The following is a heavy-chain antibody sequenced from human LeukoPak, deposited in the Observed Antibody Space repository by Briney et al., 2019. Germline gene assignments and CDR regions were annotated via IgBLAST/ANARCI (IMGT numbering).Heavy chain of an antibody. CDR1: GFTFSSYA. J-gene: IGHJ6*02. Sequence: GGSLRLSCAASGFTFSSYAMSWVRQAPGKGLEWVSGITGSGGSTYYADSVKGRFTISRDNSENTLSLQMNSLRAEDTAVYYCARGMRGYSGYDFYYYYGMDVWGQGTTVTVSS. D-gene: IGHD5-12*01. CDR2: ITGSGGST. V-gene: IGHV3-23*01. CDR3: ARGMRGYSGYDFYYYYGMDV.